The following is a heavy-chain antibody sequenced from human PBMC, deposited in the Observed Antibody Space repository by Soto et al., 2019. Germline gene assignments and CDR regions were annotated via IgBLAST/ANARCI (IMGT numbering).Heavy chain of an antibody. D-gene: IGHD3-22*01. CDR3: ARGGGGGYDSSGYLNWFDP. CDR1: GGTFSSYA. J-gene: IGHJ5*02. Sequence: QVQLVQSGAEVKKPGSSVKVSCKASGGTFSSYAISWVRQAPGQGLEWMGGIIPIFGTANYAQKFQGRVTITADESTSTAYMGLGSLRSEDTAVYYCARGGGGGYDSSGYLNWFDPWGQGTLVTVSS. CDR2: IIPIFGTA. V-gene: IGHV1-69*01.